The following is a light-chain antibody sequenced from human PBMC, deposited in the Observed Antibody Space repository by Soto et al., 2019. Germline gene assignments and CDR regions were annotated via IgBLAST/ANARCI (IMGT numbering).Light chain of an antibody. CDR3: QQYYSVVPHT. Sequence: DIVMTQSPDSLAVSLGERATINCKSSQSVLSSSNNKNYLAWYQQKPGQPPKLLIYWASTRESGVPDRFSGSGSGTDFTLTISNLQAEDVAVYYCQQYYSVVPHTFGQGTKLEIK. V-gene: IGKV4-1*01. CDR1: QSVLSSSNNKNY. J-gene: IGKJ2*01. CDR2: WAS.